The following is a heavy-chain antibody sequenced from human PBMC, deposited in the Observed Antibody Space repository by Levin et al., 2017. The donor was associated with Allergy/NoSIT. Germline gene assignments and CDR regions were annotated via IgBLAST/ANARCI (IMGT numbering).Heavy chain of an antibody. V-gene: IGHV3-23*01. Sequence: LPGGSLRLSCAASGFTFSSYAMSWVRQAPGKGLEWVSTSTGGGGSTHYADSVKGRFTISRDKSRNTLYLQMNSLRAEDTALYYCTKSLTAYPFGFDYWGQGTQLTVSS. J-gene: IGHJ4*02. CDR2: STGGGGST. CDR1: GFTFSSYA. CDR3: TKSLTAYPFGFDY. D-gene: IGHD2-21*02.